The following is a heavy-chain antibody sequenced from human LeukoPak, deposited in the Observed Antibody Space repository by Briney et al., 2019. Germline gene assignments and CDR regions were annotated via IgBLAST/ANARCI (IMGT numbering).Heavy chain of an antibody. V-gene: IGHV1-2*02. CDR3: ARVDTAMVTSIDY. Sequence: ASVNVSCKASGYTFTGYYMHWVRQAPGQGLEWMGWINPNSGGTNYAQKFQGRVTMTRDTSISTAYMELSRLRSDDTAVYYCARVDTAMVTSIDYWGQGTLVTVSS. CDR2: INPNSGGT. CDR1: GYTFTGYY. J-gene: IGHJ4*02. D-gene: IGHD5-18*01.